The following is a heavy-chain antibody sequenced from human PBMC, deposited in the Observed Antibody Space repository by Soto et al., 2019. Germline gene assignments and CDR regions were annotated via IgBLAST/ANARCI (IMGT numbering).Heavy chain of an antibody. Sequence: GESLKISCKGSGYSFSTYWIGWVRQMPGKGLEWMGIIYPGDSDTRYSPSFQGQVTISADKSISTAYLQWSSLKASDTAMYYCARDLHGADFKYYFDYWGPGTLVTVSS. D-gene: IGHD3-10*01. CDR3: ARDLHGADFKYYFDY. V-gene: IGHV5-51*01. CDR2: IYPGDSDT. J-gene: IGHJ4*02. CDR1: GYSFSTYW.